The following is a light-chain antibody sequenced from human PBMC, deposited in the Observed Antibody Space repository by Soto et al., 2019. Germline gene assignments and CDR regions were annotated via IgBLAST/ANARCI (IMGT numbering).Light chain of an antibody. Sequence: DIQMTQSPSSLSASVGDRVTITCRASQSISSYLNWYQQKPGKAPKLLIYAASSLQSGVPSRFSGSGSGTDFTLTISSLQPDDFATYYCQQYNSYSYTFGQGTK. CDR1: QSISSY. CDR2: AAS. CDR3: QQYNSYSYT. J-gene: IGKJ2*01. V-gene: IGKV1-39*01.